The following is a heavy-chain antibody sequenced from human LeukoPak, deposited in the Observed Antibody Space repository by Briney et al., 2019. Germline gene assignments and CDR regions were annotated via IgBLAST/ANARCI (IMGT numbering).Heavy chain of an antibody. CDR2: IYYSGST. V-gene: IGHV4-59*01. Sequence: PSETLSLTCTVSGASISSYYWSWIRQPPGKGLEWIGYIYYSGSTNYNPSLKSRVTISVDTSKNQFSLKLSSVTAADTAVYYCARWGSYYDSSGSFDYWGQGTLVTVSS. D-gene: IGHD3-22*01. J-gene: IGHJ4*02. CDR1: GASISSYY. CDR3: ARWGSYYDSSGSFDY.